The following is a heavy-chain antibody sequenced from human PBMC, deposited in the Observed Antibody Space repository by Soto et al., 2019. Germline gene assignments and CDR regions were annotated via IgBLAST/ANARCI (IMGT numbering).Heavy chain of an antibody. CDR1: GFTFISSA. J-gene: IGHJ6*02. D-gene: IGHD2-2*01. Sequence: GGSLRLSCAASGFTFISSAMNWVRQAPGKGLEWVSIIGAGGANIYYADSVKGRFTISRDYSKNTVYLQMNTLRAEDTATYYCVFNFNSYQSYSWGQGTKVTVYS. CDR3: VFNFNSYQSYS. CDR2: IGAGGANI. V-gene: IGHV3-23*01.